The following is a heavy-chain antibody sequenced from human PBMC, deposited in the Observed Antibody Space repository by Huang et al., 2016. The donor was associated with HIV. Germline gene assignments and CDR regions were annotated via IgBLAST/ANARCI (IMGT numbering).Heavy chain of an antibody. Sequence: QVQLVQSGAELKKPGASVKVSCQASGYSFTNYNIIWVRQAPGRGREWMGWLNPNSGDARSAQKFQDRVIITKDTSISTSYMELSRLGSDDTAVYYCSRWATTILDYWGQGTLVTVSS. CDR1: GYSFTNYN. J-gene: IGHJ4*02. D-gene: IGHD4-17*01. CDR3: SRWATTILDY. CDR2: LNPNSGDA. V-gene: IGHV1-8*03.